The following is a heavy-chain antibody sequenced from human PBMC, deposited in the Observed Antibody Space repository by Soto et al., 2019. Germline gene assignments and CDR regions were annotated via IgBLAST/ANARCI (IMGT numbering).Heavy chain of an antibody. CDR1: GGSISSYY. J-gene: IGHJ4*02. Sequence: SETLSLTCTVSGGSISSYYWSWIRQPPGKGLEWIGYIYYNGSTNYNPSLKSRVTISVDTSKNQFSLKLSSVTAADTAVYYCATFGHDYGDRDTFDYWGQGTLVTVSS. D-gene: IGHD4-17*01. CDR3: ATFGHDYGDRDTFDY. V-gene: IGHV4-59*01. CDR2: IYYNGST.